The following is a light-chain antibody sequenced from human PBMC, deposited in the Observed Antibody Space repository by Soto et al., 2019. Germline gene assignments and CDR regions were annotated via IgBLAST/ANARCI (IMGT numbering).Light chain of an antibody. CDR3: QQYDSSPIT. V-gene: IGKV3-20*01. J-gene: IGKJ5*01. Sequence: EIVLTLSPVTLSLSPGERATLSCRASQSVSSSYLAWYQQKPGQAPRLLIYGASSRATGIPDRFSGSGSGTDFTLTISRLEPEDFAVYYCQQYDSSPITFGQGTRLEIK. CDR1: QSVSSSY. CDR2: GAS.